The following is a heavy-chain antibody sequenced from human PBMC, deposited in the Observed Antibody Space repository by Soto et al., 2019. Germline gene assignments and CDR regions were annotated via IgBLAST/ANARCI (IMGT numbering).Heavy chain of an antibody. J-gene: IGHJ5*02. D-gene: IGHD1-20*01. Sequence: LSLPRGVGGGCLSGCSWCWIRQPPGKGLEWIGEINHSGSTNYNPSLKSRVTISVDTSKNQFSLKLSSVTAADTAVYYCGRGVTGTPTGFDPWGQGTLVTVSS. CDR3: GRGVTGTPTGFDP. V-gene: IGHV4-34*01. CDR1: GGCLSGCS. CDR2: INHSGST.